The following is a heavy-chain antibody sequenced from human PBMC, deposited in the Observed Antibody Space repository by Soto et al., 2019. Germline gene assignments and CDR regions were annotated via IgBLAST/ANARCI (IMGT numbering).Heavy chain of an antibody. J-gene: IGHJ4*02. Sequence: ASVNVSCTASGYTFSSYAMHWVRQAPGQRLEWMGWINAGYGNTKSSQKFQDRVTISRDTSASTAYMELTSLRSEDTAGYYCARDTGDGTFDFWGQGTLVTVSS. CDR2: INAGYGNT. D-gene: IGHD7-27*01. CDR3: ARDTGDGTFDF. CDR1: GYTFSSYA. V-gene: IGHV1-3*01.